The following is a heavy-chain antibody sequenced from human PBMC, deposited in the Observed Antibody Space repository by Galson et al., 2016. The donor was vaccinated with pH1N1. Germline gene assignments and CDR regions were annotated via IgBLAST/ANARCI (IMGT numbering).Heavy chain of an antibody. J-gene: IGHJ4*02. V-gene: IGHV1-18*01. CDR1: GYTFTSYG. CDR3: ASLGASVGGTTY. D-gene: IGHD6-19*01. CDR2: VSTSNGNT. Sequence: SVKVSCKASGYTFTSYGISWVRQAPGQGLEFMGWVSTSNGNTHFAQKFQGRVTLTTDTSTSTAYMELRSLRSDDTAVYYCASLGASVGGTTYWGQGTLVTVSS.